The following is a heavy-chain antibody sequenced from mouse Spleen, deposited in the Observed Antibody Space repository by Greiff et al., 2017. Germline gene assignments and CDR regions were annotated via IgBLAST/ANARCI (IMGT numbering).Heavy chain of an antibody. J-gene: IGHJ1*01. D-gene: IGHD2-13*01. Sequence: VQLQQSGPELVKPGASVKISCKASGYSFTDYNMNWVKQSNGKSLEWIGVINPNYGTTSYNQKFKGKATLTVDQSSSTAYMQLNSLTSEDSAVYYCARSIYYGDEDYWYFDVWGAGTTVTVSS. CDR1: GYSFTDYN. CDR3: ARSIYYGDEDYWYFDV. CDR2: INPNYGTT. V-gene: IGHV1-39*01.